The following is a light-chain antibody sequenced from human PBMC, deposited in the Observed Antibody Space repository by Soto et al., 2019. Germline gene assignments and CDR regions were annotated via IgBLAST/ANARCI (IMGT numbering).Light chain of an antibody. J-gene: IGLJ1*01. CDR1: SSDVGSYNL. V-gene: IGLV2-23*01. CDR2: EGS. CDR3: CSYAGSNTYV. Sequence: QSALTQPASVSGSPGQSITISCTGTSSDVGSYNLVSWYQQHPGKAPKVMLYEGSKRPSGVSNRFSGPKSGNTASLTISGLQAEDEADYYCCSYAGSNTYVFGTGTKLTVL.